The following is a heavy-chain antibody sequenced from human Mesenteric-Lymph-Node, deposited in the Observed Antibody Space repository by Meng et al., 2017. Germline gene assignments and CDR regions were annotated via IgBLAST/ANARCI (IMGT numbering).Heavy chain of an antibody. Sequence: QGQLVQFGAEVKKPGASVKVSCKASGYTFTGYYMHWVRQAPGQGLEWMGWISAYNGNTNYAQKLQGRVTMTTDTSTSTVYMELRSLRSDDTAVYYCARVYYYDSSGYDYWGQGTLVTVSS. V-gene: IGHV1-18*04. CDR1: GYTFTGYY. D-gene: IGHD3-22*01. J-gene: IGHJ4*02. CDR2: ISAYNGNT. CDR3: ARVYYYDSSGYDY.